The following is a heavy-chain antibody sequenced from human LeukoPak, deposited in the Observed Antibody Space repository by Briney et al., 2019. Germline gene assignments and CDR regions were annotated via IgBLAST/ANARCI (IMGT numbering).Heavy chain of an antibody. Sequence: GASVKVSCKASGYTFTSYYMYWVRQAPGQGLEWMGIINPSGGSTSYAQKFQGRVTMTRDTSTSTVYMELSSLRSEDTAVYYCARDHEWCGGDCNVNDAFDIWGQGTVVAVSS. V-gene: IGHV1-46*01. CDR2: INPSGGST. D-gene: IGHD2-21*02. J-gene: IGHJ3*02. CDR3: ARDHEWCGGDCNVNDAFDI. CDR1: GYTFTSYY.